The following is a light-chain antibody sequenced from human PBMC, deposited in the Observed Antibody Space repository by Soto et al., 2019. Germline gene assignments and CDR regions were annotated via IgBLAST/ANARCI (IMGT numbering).Light chain of an antibody. J-gene: IGLJ2*01. CDR2: DVS. V-gene: IGLV2-14*01. CDR3: SSYTSSSTFVV. Sequence: QSVLTQPASVSGSPGQSITISCTGTSSDLGVYNYVSWYQQHPGKAPKVMIYDVSNWPSGVSNRFSGSKSANTASLTISGLQAEDEADYYCSSYTSSSTFVVFGGGTKLTVL. CDR1: SSDLGVYNY.